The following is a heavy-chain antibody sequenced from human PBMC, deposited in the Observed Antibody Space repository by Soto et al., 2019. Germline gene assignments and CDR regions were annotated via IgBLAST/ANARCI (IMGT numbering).Heavy chain of an antibody. V-gene: IGHV3-30*04. CDR3: ARAMDTAKASKDNWFDP. Sequence: GGSLRLSCAASGFTFSSYAMHWVRQAPGKGLEWVAVTSSDEKKRYHTDSVKGRFTISRDNSKNTLYLQVNSLTAEDTAVYYCARAMDTAKASKDNWFDPWGQGTLVTVSS. J-gene: IGHJ5*02. D-gene: IGHD5-18*01. CDR1: GFTFSSYA. CDR2: TSSDEKKR.